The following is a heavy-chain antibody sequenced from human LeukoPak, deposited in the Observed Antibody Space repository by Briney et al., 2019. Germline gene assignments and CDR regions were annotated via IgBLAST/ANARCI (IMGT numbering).Heavy chain of an antibody. CDR1: GFTVSRNY. V-gene: IGHV3-53*01. D-gene: IGHD6-13*01. J-gene: IGHJ4*02. CDR3: AKDLGSSSWILFDY. Sequence: GGSLRLSFAASGFTVSRNYMNWVRQAPGKGLEWVSLIYSGGSTYYADSVKGRFIISRDNSLYLQMNSLRAEDTAVYYCAKDLGSSSWILFDYWGQGTLVTVSS. CDR2: IYSGGST.